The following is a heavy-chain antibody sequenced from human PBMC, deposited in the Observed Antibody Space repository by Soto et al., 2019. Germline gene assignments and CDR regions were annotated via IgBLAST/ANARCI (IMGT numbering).Heavy chain of an antibody. D-gene: IGHD2-2*01. J-gene: IGHJ4*02. CDR2: ISGSGGNT. CDR3: AKGLSVPASGNFDY. CDR1: GFTFASYA. Sequence: PGGSLRLSCAASGFTFASYAMSWVRQAPGKGLEWVSGISGSGGNTYNADSVKGRFTISRDNSKNTLYLDMLSLRAEDTAAYYCAKGLSVPASGNFDYWVQGTLVSV. V-gene: IGHV3-23*01.